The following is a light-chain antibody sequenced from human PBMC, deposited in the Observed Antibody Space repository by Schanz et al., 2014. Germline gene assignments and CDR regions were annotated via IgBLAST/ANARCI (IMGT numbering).Light chain of an antibody. Sequence: QSALTQAASVSGSPGQSITISCTGTSSDIGAYNYVSWYQQHPGKAPKLIIFDVTYRPSGVPDRFSGSKSGNTASLTVSGLQAEDEADYYCASWDDSLNARVFGGGTKRPS. CDR3: ASWDDSLNARV. CDR1: SSDIGAYNY. J-gene: IGLJ3*02. V-gene: IGLV2-14*03. CDR2: DVT.